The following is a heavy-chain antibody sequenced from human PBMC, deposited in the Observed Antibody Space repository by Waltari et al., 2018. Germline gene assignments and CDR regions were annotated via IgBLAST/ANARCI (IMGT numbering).Heavy chain of an antibody. Sequence: QVQLQESGPGLVKPSATLSLTCTVSGGSISSHQWSWIRQPPGKGLEWSGYIYYSGSTNYNPSLKSRVTISVDTSKNQFSLKLSSVTAADTAVYYCAREWAFGVFDYWGQGTLVTVSS. V-gene: IGHV4-59*11. CDR2: IYYSGST. CDR3: AREWAFGVFDY. J-gene: IGHJ4*02. D-gene: IGHD3-3*01. CDR1: GGSISSHQ.